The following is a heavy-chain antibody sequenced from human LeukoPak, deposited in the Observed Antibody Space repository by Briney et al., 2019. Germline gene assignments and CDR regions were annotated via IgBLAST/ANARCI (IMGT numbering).Heavy chain of an antibody. D-gene: IGHD3-10*01. Sequence: SGGSLRLSCAASGFTFNTYSMNWVRQAPGKGLEWVSSISSSSSHIYYADSVKGRFTISRDNAKNSLYLQMNSLRAEDTAVYYCARDASGSYPSYFDYWGQGTLVTVSS. CDR2: ISSSSSHI. CDR3: ARDASGSYPSYFDY. V-gene: IGHV3-21*01. J-gene: IGHJ4*02. CDR1: GFTFNTYS.